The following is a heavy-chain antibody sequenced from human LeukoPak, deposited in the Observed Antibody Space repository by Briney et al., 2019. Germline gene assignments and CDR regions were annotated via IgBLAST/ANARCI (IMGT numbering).Heavy chain of an antibody. Sequence: PGGSLRLSCAASGFTFSSYAMHWVRQAPGKGLEWVAVISYDGSNKYHADSVKGRFTISRDNSKNTLYLQMNSLRAEDSAVYYCVKGYSSGWPNYYYYYGMDVWGQGTTVTVSS. D-gene: IGHD6-19*01. V-gene: IGHV3-30*04. CDR2: ISYDGSNK. CDR1: GFTFSSYA. CDR3: VKGYSSGWPNYYYYYGMDV. J-gene: IGHJ6*02.